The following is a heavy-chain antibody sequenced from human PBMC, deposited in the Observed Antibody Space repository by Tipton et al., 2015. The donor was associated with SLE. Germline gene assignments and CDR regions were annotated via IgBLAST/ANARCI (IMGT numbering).Heavy chain of an antibody. D-gene: IGHD3-9*01. V-gene: IGHV6-1*01. Sequence: GLVKPSQTLSLTCAISGDSVSSNSAAWNWIRQSPSRGLEWLGRTYYRSKWYNDYVVSVKSRIIINPDTSKNQFSLQLNSVTPEDTAVYYCARAPFHYDILTGYSPGYYFDYWGQGTLITVSS. J-gene: IGHJ4*02. CDR1: GDSVSSNSAA. CDR2: TYYRSKWYN. CDR3: ARAPFHYDILTGYSPGYYFDY.